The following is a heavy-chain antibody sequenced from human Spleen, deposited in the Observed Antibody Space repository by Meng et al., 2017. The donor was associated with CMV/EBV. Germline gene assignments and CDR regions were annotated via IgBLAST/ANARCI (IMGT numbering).Heavy chain of an antibody. CDR3: ARLSGDGYNYGHDY. CDR2: INPSDTT. J-gene: IGHJ4*02. V-gene: IGHV1-46*01. CDR1: GDSFSSHN. Sequence: ASVKVSCKASGDSFSSHNMHWVRQAPGQGLEWMGIINPSDTTSYAQKFQDRVTMTRDTSTSTVYMELTSLRSEDTAVYYCARLSGDGYNYGHDYWGQGTLVTVSS. D-gene: IGHD5-24*01.